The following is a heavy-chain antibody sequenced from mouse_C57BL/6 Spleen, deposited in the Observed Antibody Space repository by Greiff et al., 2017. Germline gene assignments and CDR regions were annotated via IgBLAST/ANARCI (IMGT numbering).Heavy chain of an antibody. Sequence: ELQLQQSGPELVKPGASVKISCKASGYSFTDYNMNWVKQSNGKSLELIGVINPNYGTTSYNQKFKGKATLTVDQSSSTAYMQLNSLTCEDSAVYYCARGDGYPAYFDYWGQGTTLTVSA. J-gene: IGHJ2*01. V-gene: IGHV1-39*01. CDR2: INPNYGTT. D-gene: IGHD2-3*01. CDR1: GYSFTDYN. CDR3: ARGDGYPAYFDY.